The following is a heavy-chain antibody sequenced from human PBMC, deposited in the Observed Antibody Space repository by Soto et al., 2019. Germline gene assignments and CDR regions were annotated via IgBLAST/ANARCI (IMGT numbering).Heavy chain of an antibody. CDR3: AKDIPKGAMIVVAPGAFDI. Sequence: GGSLRLSCAASGFTFSSFGMHWVRQAPGKGLEWVALISYDGGNKYYADSVKGRFTISRDNPKNTLYLQMNSLRAEDTAVYYCAKDIPKGAMIVVAPGAFDIWGQGTMVTVSS. J-gene: IGHJ3*02. CDR2: ISYDGGNK. CDR1: GFTFSSFG. D-gene: IGHD3-22*01. V-gene: IGHV3-30*18.